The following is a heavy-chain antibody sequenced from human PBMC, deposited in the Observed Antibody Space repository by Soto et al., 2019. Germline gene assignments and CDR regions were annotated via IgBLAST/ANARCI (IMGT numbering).Heavy chain of an antibody. V-gene: IGHV1-69*12. CDR1: GGTFSSYA. J-gene: IGHJ4*02. CDR3: ACGKGGYDYVWVSYRWADY. Sequence: QVQLVQSGAEVKKPGSSVKVSCKASGGTFSSYAISWVRQAPGQGLEWMGGIIPIFGTPKHAQKFQGRVTTTADETTRTGCMELSSRRAEDTAEYYWACGKGGYDYVWVSYRWADYWGQGTLVIVSS. CDR2: IIPIFGTP. D-gene: IGHD3-16*02.